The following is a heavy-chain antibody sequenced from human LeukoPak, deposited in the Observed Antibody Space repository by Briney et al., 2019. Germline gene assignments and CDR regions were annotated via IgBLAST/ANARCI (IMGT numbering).Heavy chain of an antibody. D-gene: IGHD3-16*01. CDR1: GGSISSYY. CDR3: ARDVTPIGASLFDP. Sequence: SETLSLTCTVSGGSISSYYWSWIRQPAGKGLEWIGRIYTSGSTSYNPSLKSRVTMSVDTSKNQFSLKLSSVTAADTAVYYCARDVTPIGASLFDPWGQGTLVTVSS. J-gene: IGHJ5*02. CDR2: IYTSGST. V-gene: IGHV4-4*07.